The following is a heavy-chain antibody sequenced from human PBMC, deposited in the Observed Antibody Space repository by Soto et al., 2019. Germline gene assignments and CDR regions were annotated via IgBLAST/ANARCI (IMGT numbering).Heavy chain of an antibody. Sequence: QVQLVQSGGEVKKPGASVNISCKATGYTFISYRITWVRQAPGQGLEWLGWISTYNGNTKYAESLQGRVTWTRDTSTNTAFREIRGLRSDDTAIYYCAREGAHSTGWYDYFDQWGQGTLVAVSS. V-gene: IGHV1-18*04. D-gene: IGHD6-13*01. CDR2: ISTYNGNT. CDR1: GYTFISYR. J-gene: IGHJ4*02. CDR3: AREGAHSTGWYDYFDQ.